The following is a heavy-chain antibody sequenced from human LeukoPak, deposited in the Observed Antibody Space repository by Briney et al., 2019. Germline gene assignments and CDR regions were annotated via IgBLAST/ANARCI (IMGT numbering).Heavy chain of an antibody. J-gene: IGHJ4*02. CDR1: GSTFSSYA. D-gene: IGHD6-6*01. Sequence: GGSLRLSCAASGSTFSSYAMSWVRQAPGKGLEWVSAISGSGGNTYYADSVRGRFTISRDNSKNTLYLQMNSLRAEDTAVYYCARHRSSWLIDYWGQGTLVTVSS. V-gene: IGHV3-23*01. CDR3: ARHRSSWLIDY. CDR2: ISGSGGNT.